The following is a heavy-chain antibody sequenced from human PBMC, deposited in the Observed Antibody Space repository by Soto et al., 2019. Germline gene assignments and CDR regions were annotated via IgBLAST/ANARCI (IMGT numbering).Heavy chain of an antibody. V-gene: IGHV4-61*01. CDR2: FYFTGST. CDR1: GASVSSDSYS. CDR3: VKDPRFDGMDV. J-gene: IGHJ6*02. Sequence: LQESGPGLVKPSETLSLTCTVSGASVSSDSYSWSWIRQPPGKGLEWIGCFYFTGSTKINPSLPNRVIISVDESKNQMALRLNSVTAADTAVYYCVKDPRFDGMDVWGQGTTVTVSS.